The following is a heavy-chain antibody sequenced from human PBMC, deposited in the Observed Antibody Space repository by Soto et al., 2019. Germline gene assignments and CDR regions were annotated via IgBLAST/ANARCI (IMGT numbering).Heavy chain of an antibody. J-gene: IGHJ4*02. V-gene: IGHV3-30*03. CDR2: ISYDGSNK. CDR1: GLTFRNYG. Sequence: QVQLVESGGGVVQPGRSLRLSCAASGLTFRNYGMHWVRQAPGKGLEWVAVISYDGSNKYYADSVKGRFTISRDNSKNTLYLQMTSLRVEDTAVYYCVSLRQYSTGWYYFDYWGQGTLVTVSS. CDR3: VSLRQYSTGWYYFDY. D-gene: IGHD6-19*01.